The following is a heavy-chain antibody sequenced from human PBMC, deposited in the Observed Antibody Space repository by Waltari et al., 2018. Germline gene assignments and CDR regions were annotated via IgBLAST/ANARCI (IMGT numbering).Heavy chain of an antibody. CDR3: ARALDPTTVTFSLPYYYYYGMDV. V-gene: IGHV3-11*01. Sequence: PGKGLEWVSYISSSGSTIYYADSVKGRFTISRDNAKNSLYLQMNSLRAEDTAVYYCARALDPTTVTFSLPYYYYYGMDVWGQGTTVTVSS. D-gene: IGHD4-17*01. J-gene: IGHJ6*02. CDR2: ISSSGSTI.